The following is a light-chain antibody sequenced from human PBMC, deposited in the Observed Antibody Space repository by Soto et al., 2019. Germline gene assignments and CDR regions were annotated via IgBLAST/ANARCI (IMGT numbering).Light chain of an antibody. CDR1: QSISRY. J-gene: IGKJ5*01. V-gene: IGKV1-39*01. Sequence: IKIWPGRSSLSATALNFDTITRRASQSISRYLNWYQQKPGKPPKLLISTASSLDRGVPSRFSGSGSGTDFTLTISSLQPEDFATYYCQQTYSTPITFGQGTRLEIK. CDR2: TAS. CDR3: QQTYSTPIT.